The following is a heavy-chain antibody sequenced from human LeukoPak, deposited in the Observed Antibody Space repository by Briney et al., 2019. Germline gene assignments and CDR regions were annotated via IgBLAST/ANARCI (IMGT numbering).Heavy chain of an antibody. CDR1: GGSISSSSYY. CDR3: ARHRRGYYYGSGSYPNYFDY. Sequence: SETLSLTCTVSGGSISSSSYYWDWIRQPPGKGLEWIGSIYYSGSTYYNPSLKSRVTISVDTSKNQFSLKLSSVTAADTAVYYCARHRRGYYYGSGSYPNYFDYWGQGTLVTVSS. J-gene: IGHJ4*02. CDR2: IYYSGST. V-gene: IGHV4-39*07. D-gene: IGHD3-10*01.